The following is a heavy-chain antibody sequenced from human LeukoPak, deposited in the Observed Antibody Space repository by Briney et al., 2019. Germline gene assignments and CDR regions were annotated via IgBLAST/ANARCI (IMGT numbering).Heavy chain of an antibody. V-gene: IGHV4-61*02. D-gene: IGHD3-10*01. Sequence: PSETLSLTCSVSGGSISTSSYYWSWIRQPAGKGLEWIGRIYTSGSTNYNPSLKSRVTMSVDTSKNQFSLKLSSVTAADTAVYYCARSPPIWFGEPKRGFDYWGQGTLVTVSS. CDR2: IYTSGST. J-gene: IGHJ4*02. CDR1: GGSISTSSYY. CDR3: ARSPPIWFGEPKRGFDY.